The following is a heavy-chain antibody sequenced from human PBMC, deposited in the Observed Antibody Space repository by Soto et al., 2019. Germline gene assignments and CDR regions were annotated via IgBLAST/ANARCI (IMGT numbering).Heavy chain of an antibody. CDR2: IHHSGST. CDR3: ARDLIAVAGSFDY. Sequence: PSETLSLTCAVSGGSISSSNWWSWVRQPPGKGLEWIGEIHHSGSTNYNPSLKSRVTISVDKSKNQFSLKLSSVTAADTAVYYCARDLIAVAGSFDYWGPGTLVTVSS. J-gene: IGHJ4*02. D-gene: IGHD6-19*01. V-gene: IGHV4-4*02. CDR1: GGSISSSNW.